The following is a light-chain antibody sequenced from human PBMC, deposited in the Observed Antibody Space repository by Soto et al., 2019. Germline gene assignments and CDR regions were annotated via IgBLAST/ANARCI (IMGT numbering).Light chain of an antibody. J-gene: IGLJ1*01. CDR3: SSYTSSSTLV. V-gene: IGLV2-14*01. Sequence: QSVLTQPASVSGSPGQSITISCTGTSSDVGGYNYVSWYQQHPGKAPELMIYEVSNRPSGVSNRFSGSKSGNTASLTISGLQAEDEADYYCSSYTSSSTLVFGTGPKVAAL. CDR2: EVS. CDR1: SSDVGGYNY.